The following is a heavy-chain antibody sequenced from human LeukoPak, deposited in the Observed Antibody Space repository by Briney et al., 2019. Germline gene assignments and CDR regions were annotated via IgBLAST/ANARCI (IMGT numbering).Heavy chain of an antibody. V-gene: IGHV3-21*01. CDR2: ISSSSSYI. Sequence: GGSLRLPCAASGFTFSSYSMNWVRQAPGKGLEWVSSISSSSSYIYYADSVKGRFTISRDNAKNSLYLQMNSLRAEDTAVYYCARGGVAAAGDYYYYGMDVWGQGTTVTVSS. J-gene: IGHJ6*02. CDR1: GFTFSSYS. CDR3: ARGGVAAAGDYYYYGMDV. D-gene: IGHD6-13*01.